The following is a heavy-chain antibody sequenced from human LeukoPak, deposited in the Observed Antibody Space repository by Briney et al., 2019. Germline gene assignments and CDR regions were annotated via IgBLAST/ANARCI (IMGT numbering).Heavy chain of an antibody. Sequence: GTSLRLSCGASGFTFSRHGMHWVRQAPGKGLEWVAVIWYDGSKTYYADSVKGRFTISRDNSKNTLYLQMNSLSAEDTAVYYCVRLSKFKVGSTAYDAFDLWGQGTMVTVSS. CDR1: GFTFSRHG. V-gene: IGHV3-33*01. D-gene: IGHD1-26*01. CDR2: IWYDGSKT. CDR3: VRLSKFKVGSTAYDAFDL. J-gene: IGHJ3*01.